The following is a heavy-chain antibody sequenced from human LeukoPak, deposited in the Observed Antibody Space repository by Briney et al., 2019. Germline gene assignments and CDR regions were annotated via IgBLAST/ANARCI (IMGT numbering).Heavy chain of an antibody. Sequence: PGGSLRLSCAASGFTFTSYAMSWVRQAPGKGLEWVSAITGTGGSTYYAASVKGRFTVSRDHSRNTLYLQMSSLRAEDTAMYYCAKVRDTRDWYKDAFDIWGQGTRVTVSS. CDR3: AKVRDTRDWYKDAFDI. D-gene: IGHD6-19*01. V-gene: IGHV3-23*01. CDR1: GFTFTSYA. J-gene: IGHJ3*02. CDR2: ITGTGGST.